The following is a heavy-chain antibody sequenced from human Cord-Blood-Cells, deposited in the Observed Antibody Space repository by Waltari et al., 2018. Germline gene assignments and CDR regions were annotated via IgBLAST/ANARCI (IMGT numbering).Heavy chain of an antibody. CDR2: IKQDGSEK. D-gene: IGHD1-20*01. Sequence: EVQLVESGGGLVQPGGSLRLSCAASGFHFSSYCMSWVRQDPGKELGGVANIKQDGSEKYYVDSVKGRFTISRDNAKNSLYLRMNSLRAEDTAVYYCWGNWNYFDYWGQGTLVTVSS. CDR1: GFHFSSYC. J-gene: IGHJ4*02. V-gene: IGHV3-7*01. CDR3: WGNWNYFDY.